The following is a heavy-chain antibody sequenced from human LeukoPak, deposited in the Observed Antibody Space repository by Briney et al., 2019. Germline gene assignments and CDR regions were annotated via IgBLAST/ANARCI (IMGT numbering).Heavy chain of an antibody. J-gene: IGHJ4*02. CDR1: GGSISSYY. CDR2: IHYSGST. V-gene: IGHV4-59*01. Sequence: ASETLSLTCTVSGGSISSYYWSWIRQPPGKGLEWIGYIHYSGSTNHNPSLKSRVTISVDTSKNQFSLKLSSVTAADTAVYYCARVSYYYDSSGYPFDYWGQGTLVTVSS. D-gene: IGHD3-22*01. CDR3: ARVSYYYDSSGYPFDY.